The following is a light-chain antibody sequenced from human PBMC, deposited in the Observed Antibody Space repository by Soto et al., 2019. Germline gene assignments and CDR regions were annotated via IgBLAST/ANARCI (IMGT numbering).Light chain of an antibody. CDR1: SSDVGGYNY. CDR3: SSYTTSNTRQRV. J-gene: IGLJ1*01. Sequence: QSVLTQPASVSGSPGQSITISCTGTSSDVGGYNYVSWYQQHPGKAPKFMIYDVSNRPSGVSNRFSGSKSGNTASLTISGLQAEDEADYYCSSYTTSNTRQRVLGTGPKVTVL. V-gene: IGLV2-14*01. CDR2: DVS.